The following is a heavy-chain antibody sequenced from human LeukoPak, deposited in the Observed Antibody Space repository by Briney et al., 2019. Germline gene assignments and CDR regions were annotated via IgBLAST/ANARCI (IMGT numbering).Heavy chain of an antibody. CDR2: ISYGGSNK. V-gene: IGHV3-30*18. D-gene: IGHD3-10*01. Sequence: PGRSLRLSCAASGFTFSSYGMHWVRQAPGKGLKWVAVISYGGSNKYYADSVKGRFTISRDNSKNTLYLQMNSLRAEDTAVYYCAKDYGWFGELLSWGQGTLVTVSS. J-gene: IGHJ4*02. CDR3: AKDYGWFGELLS. CDR1: GFTFSSYG.